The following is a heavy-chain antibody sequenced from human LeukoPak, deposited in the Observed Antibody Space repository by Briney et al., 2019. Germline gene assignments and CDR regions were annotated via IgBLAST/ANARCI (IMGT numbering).Heavy chain of an antibody. D-gene: IGHD1-1*01. CDR1: SGLHRRGGYL. V-gene: IGHV4-30-4*07. CDR3: ARDRGTGNDDGFDY. J-gene: IGHJ4*02. CDR2: IYNSGST. Sequence: PSDTLALIRGVSSGLHRRGGYLWGSIRWPPGWGLEWIGYIYNSGSTYYNPSLKSRVTISADTSKNQFSLKLSSVTAADTAVYYCARDRGTGNDDGFDYWGQGTLVTVSS.